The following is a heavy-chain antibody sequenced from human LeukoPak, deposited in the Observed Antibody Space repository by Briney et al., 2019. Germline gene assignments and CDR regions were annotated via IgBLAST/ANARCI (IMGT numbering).Heavy chain of an antibody. D-gene: IGHD3-10*01. Sequence: GGSLRLSCAASGFTFSSYGMHWVRQAPGKGLEWVAFIRCDGSNKYYADSVKGRFTISRDNSKNTLYLQMNSLRAEDTAVYYCARDYGSGIDYWGQGTLVTVSS. V-gene: IGHV3-30*02. J-gene: IGHJ4*02. CDR1: GFTFSSYG. CDR3: ARDYGSGIDY. CDR2: IRCDGSNK.